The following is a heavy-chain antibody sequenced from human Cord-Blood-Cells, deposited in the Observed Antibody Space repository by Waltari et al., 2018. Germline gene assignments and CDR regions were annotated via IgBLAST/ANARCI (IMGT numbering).Heavy chain of an antibody. Sequence: QVQLVESGGGVVQPGRSLRLSCAASGFTFSSYGMHWVRQAPGKGLEWVAVISYDGSNKYYADSVKGRFTISRDNSKNTLYLQMNSLRAEDTAVYYCAKLQDGDIVVVPAARGAFDIWGQGTMVTVSS. CDR2: ISYDGSNK. D-gene: IGHD2-2*01. CDR1: GFTFSSYG. V-gene: IGHV3-30*18. J-gene: IGHJ3*02. CDR3: AKLQDGDIVVVPAARGAFDI.